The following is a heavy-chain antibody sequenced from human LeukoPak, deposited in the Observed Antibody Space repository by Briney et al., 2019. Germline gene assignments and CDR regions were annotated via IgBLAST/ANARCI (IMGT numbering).Heavy chain of an antibody. J-gene: IGHJ6*02. Sequence: PGESLQISCKGSGSSFTSYWIGWVRQLPGKGLEWMGIIYPGDSEPRYSPSFQGQVIISADKSISTVYLQWSSLKASDTAMYYCARLDTSGYYYYGMDVWGQGTTVTVSS. CDR3: ARLDTSGYYYYGMDV. CDR2: IYPGDSEP. CDR1: GSSFTSYW. D-gene: IGHD3-22*01. V-gene: IGHV5-51*01.